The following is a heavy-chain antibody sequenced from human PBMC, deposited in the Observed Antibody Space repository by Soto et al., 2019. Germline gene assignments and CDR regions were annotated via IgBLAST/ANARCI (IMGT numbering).Heavy chain of an antibody. J-gene: IGHJ4*02. CDR2: ISHTGYT. CDR3: ARGQLLFAY. D-gene: IGHD3-10*02. V-gene: IGHV4-59*02. CDR1: DASVSKYY. Sequence: SETLSPTCSVSDASVSKYYWSWIRQPPGKGLEWIGYISHTGYTSYNPSLESRLTISMDKSKNQLSLNLNSVTTADTAVYYCARGQLLFAYWGQGTPVTVSS.